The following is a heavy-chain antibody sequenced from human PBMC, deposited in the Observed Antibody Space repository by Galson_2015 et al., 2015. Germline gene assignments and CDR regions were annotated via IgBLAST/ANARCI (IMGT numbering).Heavy chain of an antibody. CDR3: ARVDRHRHGRCAFDV. D-gene: IGHD1-26*01. CDR2: FSGFSTYI. CDR1: GFIFSDYS. J-gene: IGHJ3*01. V-gene: IGHV3-21*01. Sequence: SLRLSCATSGFIFSDYSMNWVRQAPGKGLEWVSSFSGFSTYIYYAYSVKGQCTISRNNAKNSLFLKMNSLRPENAAVYYCARVDRHRHGRCAFDVWGPGTMVTVSP.